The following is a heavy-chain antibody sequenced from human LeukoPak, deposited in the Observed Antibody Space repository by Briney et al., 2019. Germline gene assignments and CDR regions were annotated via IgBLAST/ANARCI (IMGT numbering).Heavy chain of an antibody. CDR3: ASVACSAVTCFGFLFFDY. Sequence: PGGSPRLSCAASGFTVSSNYMSWVRQAAGKGLEWVSEIYSDGSTYYAASVKGRFSISRDNAKNSLFLQMNSLRAEDTAVYYCASVACSAVTCFGFLFFDYWGQGTLVTVSS. V-gene: IGHV3-53*01. D-gene: IGHD2-15*01. J-gene: IGHJ4*02. CDR2: IYSDGST. CDR1: GFTVSSNY.